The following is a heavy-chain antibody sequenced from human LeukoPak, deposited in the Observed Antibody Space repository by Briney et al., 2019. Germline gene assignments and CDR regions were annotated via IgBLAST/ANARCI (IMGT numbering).Heavy chain of an antibody. Sequence: MPSETLSLSCTVSGGSISSGDYYWSWIRQPPGKGLEWIGYIYYSGSTYYNPSLKSRVTISVDTSKNQFSLKLSSVTAADTAVYYCARSMVRGEDWFDPWGQGTLVTVSS. J-gene: IGHJ5*02. CDR2: IYYSGST. D-gene: IGHD3-10*01. CDR3: ARSMVRGEDWFDP. V-gene: IGHV4-30-4*01. CDR1: GGSISSGDYY.